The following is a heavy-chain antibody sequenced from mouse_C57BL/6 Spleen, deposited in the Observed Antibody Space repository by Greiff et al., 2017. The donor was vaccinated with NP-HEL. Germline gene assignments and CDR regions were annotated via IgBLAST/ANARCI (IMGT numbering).Heavy chain of an antibody. CDR1: GFTFSSYA. CDR3: ARGELGRGYAMDY. D-gene: IGHD4-1*01. CDR2: ISDGGSYT. J-gene: IGHJ4*01. V-gene: IGHV5-4*03. Sequence: DVMLVESGGGLVKPGGSLKLSCAASGFTFSSYAMSWVRQTPEKRLEWVATISDGGSYTYYPDNVKGRFTISRDNAKNNLYLQMSHLKSEDTAMYYCARGELGRGYAMDYWGQGTSVTVSS.